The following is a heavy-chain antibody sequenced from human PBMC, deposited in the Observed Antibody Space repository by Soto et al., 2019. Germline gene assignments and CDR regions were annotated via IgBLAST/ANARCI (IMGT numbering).Heavy chain of an antibody. CDR3: ARAGSTWRYFFEY. V-gene: IGHV4-59*01. J-gene: IGHJ4*02. CDR2: VYYSGTT. D-gene: IGHD2-2*01. Sequence: SETLSLTCTVSGGSLNSYYWSWIRQSPGKGLEWIGYVYYSGTTYYNPSLQSRVTISVNTSKKQFSLKVRSVTAADTAIYFCARAGSTWRYFFEYWGQGSLVTVSS. CDR1: GGSLNSYY.